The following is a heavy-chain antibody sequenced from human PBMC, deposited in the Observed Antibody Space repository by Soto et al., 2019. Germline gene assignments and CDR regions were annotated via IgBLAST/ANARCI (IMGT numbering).Heavy chain of an antibody. V-gene: IGHV4-34*01. J-gene: IGHJ4*02. CDR3: ARGETEGSGSYYTASYYFDD. Sequence: SETLSLTCAVYGGSFSGYYWSWIRQPPGKGLEWIGEINHSGSTNYNPSLKSRVTISVDTSKNQFSLKLSSVTAADTAVYYCARGETEGSGSYYTASYYFDDWGQGTLVTVSS. D-gene: IGHD3-10*01. CDR2: INHSGST. CDR1: GGSFSGYY.